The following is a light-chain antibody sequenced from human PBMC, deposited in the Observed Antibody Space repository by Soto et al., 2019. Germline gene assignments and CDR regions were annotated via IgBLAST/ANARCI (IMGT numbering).Light chain of an antibody. Sequence: EILMTQSPATLAASPGERATLSCRASQSVCSKLAWYQQKPCQPPRLVMFDASIRATGVPARFSGGGSGTEFTLTISSLQSEDFALYYCQQYEKWPPTTFGQGTKVEIK. CDR3: QQYEKWPPTT. V-gene: IGKV3-15*01. J-gene: IGKJ1*01. CDR2: DAS. CDR1: QSVCSK.